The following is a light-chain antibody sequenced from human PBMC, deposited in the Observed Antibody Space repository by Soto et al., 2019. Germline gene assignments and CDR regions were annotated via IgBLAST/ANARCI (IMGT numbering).Light chain of an antibody. CDR3: QQYASKRWT. V-gene: IGKV3-20*01. Sequence: EIVFTQCPSTLTLSPGERATLSCSGGRTLSSTFLAWYQQKPAQAPRLLIYGASSWDTGVSYRFSGSGSGTEFTLTISRLQPEDFAAYYCQQYASKRWTFGEGTKVDIK. CDR2: GAS. CDR1: RTLSSTF. J-gene: IGKJ1*01.